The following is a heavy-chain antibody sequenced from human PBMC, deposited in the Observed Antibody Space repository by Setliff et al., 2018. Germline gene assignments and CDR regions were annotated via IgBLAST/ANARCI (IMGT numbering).Heavy chain of an antibody. CDR3: VRGPGPSVVVAIPFDH. V-gene: IGHV1-69*05. D-gene: IGHD5-12*01. CDR1: GGTFSSFG. Sequence: GASVKVSCKASGGTFSSFGISWVRQAPGQGLEWMGGTIPIFGTTNYAQKFQGRVTIITDESTSTAYLELTSLRYDDTAVYYCVRGPGPSVVVAIPFDHWGQGSLVTVSS. CDR2: TIPIFGTT. J-gene: IGHJ4*02.